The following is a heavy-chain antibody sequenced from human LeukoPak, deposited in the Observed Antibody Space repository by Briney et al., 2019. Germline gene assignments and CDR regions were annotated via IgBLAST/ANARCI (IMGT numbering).Heavy chain of an antibody. V-gene: IGHV3-48*03. CDR3: TKETPQMDV. J-gene: IGHJ6*04. CDR2: ISSTGNTV. D-gene: IGHD2-15*01. Sequence: GGSLRLSCAASGYTFSSYEMNWVRQAPGQGLEWVAYISSTGNTVHYAGSVKGRFTISRDNAKNSLYLQMNRLRAEDTAVYYCTKETPQMDVWGKGTTVTVSS. CDR1: GYTFSSYE.